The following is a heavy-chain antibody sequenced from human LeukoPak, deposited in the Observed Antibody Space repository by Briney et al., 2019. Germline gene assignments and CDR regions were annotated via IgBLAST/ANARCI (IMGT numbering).Heavy chain of an antibody. Sequence: SETLSLTCSVSGGSISSSAYYWGWIRQPPGKGLEWIGSIYHSGTTYYNPSLKSRVTISVDTSKNQFSLKLTSVTAADTAVYYCARAGFDIWGQGTMVTVSS. CDR3: ARAGFDI. J-gene: IGHJ3*02. CDR1: GGSISSSAYY. CDR2: IYHSGTT. V-gene: IGHV4-39*07.